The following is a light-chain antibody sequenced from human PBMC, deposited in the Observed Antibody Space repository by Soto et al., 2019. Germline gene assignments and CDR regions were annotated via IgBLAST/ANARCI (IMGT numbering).Light chain of an antibody. CDR2: EVS. V-gene: IGLV2-8*01. J-gene: IGLJ1*01. CDR1: SSDVGGYNY. Sequence: QSVLTQPPSASGSPGQSVTISCTGSSSDVGGYNYVSWHQQHPGKAPKLMTYEVSKRPSGVPDRFSGSKSGNTASLTVSGLQAEDEADYYCSSYAGSTRYVFGTGTKVTVL. CDR3: SSYAGSTRYV.